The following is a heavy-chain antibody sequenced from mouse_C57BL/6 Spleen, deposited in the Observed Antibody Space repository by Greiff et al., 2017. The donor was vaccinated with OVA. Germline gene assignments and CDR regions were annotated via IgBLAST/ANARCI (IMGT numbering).Heavy chain of an antibody. D-gene: IGHD1-1*01. V-gene: IGHV1-69*01. CDR3: ARRDYYGSSPGYFDV. Sequence: QVQLQQPGAELVMPGASVKLSCKASGYTFTSYWMHWVQQRPGQGLEWIGEIDPSDSYTNSNQTFKGKSTLTVDKSSSTAYMQLRSLTSEDSAVYYCARRDYYGSSPGYFDVWGTGTTVTVSS. J-gene: IGHJ1*03. CDR2: IDPSDSYT. CDR1: GYTFTSYW.